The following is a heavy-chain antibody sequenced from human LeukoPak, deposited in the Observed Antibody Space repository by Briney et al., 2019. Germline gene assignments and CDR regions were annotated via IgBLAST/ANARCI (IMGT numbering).Heavy chain of an antibody. CDR3: ARVRDCSSTSCYTYYYYGMDV. CDR2: IIPILGIA. V-gene: IGHV1-69*02. D-gene: IGHD2-2*01. J-gene: IGHJ6*02. Sequence: SVEVSCKAPGGNFSSYTISWVRQAPGQGLEWMGRIIPILGIANYAQKFQGRVTITADKSTSTAYMELSSLRSEDTAVYYCARVRDCSSTSCYTYYYYGMDVWGQGTTVTVSS. CDR1: GGNFSSYT.